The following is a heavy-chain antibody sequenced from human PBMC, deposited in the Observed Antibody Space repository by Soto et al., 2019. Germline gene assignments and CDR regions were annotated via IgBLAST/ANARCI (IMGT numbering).Heavy chain of an antibody. D-gene: IGHD3-10*01. CDR2: IYWDDDK. V-gene: IGHV2-5*02. CDR1: GFSLSTSGVG. J-gene: IGHJ5*02. CDR3: AHRRRSRGVNDNWFDP. Sequence: QITLKESGPTLVKPTQTLTLTCTFSGFSLSTSGVGVGWIRQPPGKALEWLALIYWDDDKRYSPSLKSRLTITKDTSKNQVVLTMTNMDPVDTATYYCAHRRRSRGVNDNWFDPWGQGTLVTVSS.